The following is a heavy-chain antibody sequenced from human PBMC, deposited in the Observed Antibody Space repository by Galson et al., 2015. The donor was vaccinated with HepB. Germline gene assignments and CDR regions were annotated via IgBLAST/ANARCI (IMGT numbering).Heavy chain of an antibody. CDR2: IIPIFGTA. J-gene: IGHJ4*02. CDR3: ARVVYYYDSSGYSYYFDY. Sequence: SVKVSCKASGGTFSSYAISWVRQAPGQGLEWMGEIIPIFGTANYAQKFQGRVTITADESTSTAYMELSSLRSEDTAVYYCARVVYYYDSSGYSYYFDYWGQGTLVTVSS. CDR1: GGTFSSYA. D-gene: IGHD3-22*01. V-gene: IGHV1-69*13.